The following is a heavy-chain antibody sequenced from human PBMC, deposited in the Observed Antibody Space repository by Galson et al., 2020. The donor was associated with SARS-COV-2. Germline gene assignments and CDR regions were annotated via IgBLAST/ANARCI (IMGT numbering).Heavy chain of an antibody. CDR1: GGSISSSNYY. CDR2: IYFSGST. V-gene: IGHV4-39*01. J-gene: IGHJ6*02. D-gene: IGHD2-8*01. CDR3: ARPHYCTTGVCPPNAFYGMDV. Sequence: SETLSLTCTVSGGSISSSNYYWGWIRQPPGKGLEWIGSIYFSGSTYYNPSLKSRVTISVDTSKNQFSLKLSSVTAADTAVYYCARPHYCTTGVCPPNAFYGMDVWGQETTVTVSS.